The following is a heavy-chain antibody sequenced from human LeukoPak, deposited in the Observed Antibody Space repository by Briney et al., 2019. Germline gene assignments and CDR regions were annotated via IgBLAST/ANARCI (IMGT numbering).Heavy chain of an antibody. CDR3: ARDRHIAAAVYYYYMDV. D-gene: IGHD6-13*01. CDR2: ISAYNGNT. Sequence: ASVKVSCKASGYTFTSYIISWVRQAPGQGLEWMGWISAYNGNTDYAQRVQGRVTMTTDTSTSTAYMELRSLRSDDTAVYYCARDRHIAAAVYYYYMDVWGKGTPATVSS. CDR1: GYTFTSYI. J-gene: IGHJ6*03. V-gene: IGHV1-18*01.